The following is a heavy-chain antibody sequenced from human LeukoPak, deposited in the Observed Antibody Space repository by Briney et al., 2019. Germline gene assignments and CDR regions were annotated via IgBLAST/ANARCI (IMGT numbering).Heavy chain of an antibody. CDR1: GYTFTGYY. V-gene: IGHV1-2*04. CDR3: ARDLNGDYIDAFDI. CDR2: INPNSGGT. Sequence: GASVKVSCKASGYTFTGYYMHWVRQAPGQGLEWMGWINPNSGGTNYAQKFQGWVTMTRDTSISTAYMELSRLRSDDTAVYYCARDLNGDYIDAFDIWGQGTMVTVSS. J-gene: IGHJ3*02. D-gene: IGHD4-17*01.